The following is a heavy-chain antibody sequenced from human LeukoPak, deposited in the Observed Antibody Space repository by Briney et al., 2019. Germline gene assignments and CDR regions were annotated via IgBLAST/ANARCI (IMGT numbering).Heavy chain of an antibody. Sequence: SETLSLTCAVSGGSFSSYYWSWFRQPPGEGLQWIGGIIHSGSTNYNPSPKNRLTILLDTYKKKFSSQLLSVTAADTAVYYCARGRFYCSGGSCYSTYYYYYMDVWGKRTTVTVSS. CDR2: IIHSGST. V-gene: IGHV4-34*01. D-gene: IGHD2-15*01. CDR3: ARGRFYCSGGSCYSTYYYYYMDV. CDR1: GGSFSSYY. J-gene: IGHJ6*03.